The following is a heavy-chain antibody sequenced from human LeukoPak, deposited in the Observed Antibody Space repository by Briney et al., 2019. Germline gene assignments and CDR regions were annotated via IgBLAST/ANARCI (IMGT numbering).Heavy chain of an antibody. CDR1: GYTFTSYG. CDR2: LSAYNGNT. Sequence: GASVKVSCKASGYTFTSYGISWVRQAPGQGLEWMGWLSAYNGNTDYAQKLQGRVTMTTDTSTSTAYMELRSLRSDDTAVYYCARVSADDYYYYYYYMDVWGKGTTVTVSS. CDR3: ARVSADDYYYYYYYMDV. V-gene: IGHV1-18*01. J-gene: IGHJ6*03. D-gene: IGHD1-1*01.